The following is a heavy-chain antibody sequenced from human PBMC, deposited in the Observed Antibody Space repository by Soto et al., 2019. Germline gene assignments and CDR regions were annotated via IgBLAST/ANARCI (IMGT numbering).Heavy chain of an antibody. CDR1: GGSITYYS. D-gene: IGHD2-21*02. CDR2: IFSNGST. CDR3: ARDQGVVVTADNWFDP. Sequence: SETLSLTCTVSGGSITYYSWVWIRQPAGKGLEWIGRIFSNGSTNYNPSLKGRITMSLDTSKNQFSLKLNSATATDTAVYFCARDQGVVVTADNWFDPWGQGILVTVSS. V-gene: IGHV4-4*07. J-gene: IGHJ5*02.